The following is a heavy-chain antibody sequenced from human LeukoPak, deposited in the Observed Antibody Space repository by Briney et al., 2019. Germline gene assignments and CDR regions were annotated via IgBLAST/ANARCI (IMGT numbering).Heavy chain of an antibody. CDR2: INHSGST. CDR3: ARPIWSGGPYGY. D-gene: IGHD3-3*01. J-gene: IGHJ4*02. V-gene: IGHV4-34*01. Sequence: SETLSLTCAVYGESFSGYYWSWIRQPPGKGLEWIGEINHSGSTNYNPSLKSRVTISVDTSKNQFSLKLSSVTAADTAVYYCARPIWSGGPYGYWGQGTLVTVSS. CDR1: GESFSGYY.